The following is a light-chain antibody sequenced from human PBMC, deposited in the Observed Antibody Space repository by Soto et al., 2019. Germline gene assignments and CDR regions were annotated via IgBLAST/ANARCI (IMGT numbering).Light chain of an antibody. CDR1: QTVPSNY. V-gene: IGKV3-20*01. Sequence: EIVLTQSPGPLSLSPGERATLSCRASQTVPSNYLAWYQQKSGQTPRLLIYSSSSRATGIPDRFSGSGSGTDFTLTVSRLEPEDFAVYFCQQYGSSVWTFGQGTKVDIK. CDR3: QQYGSSVWT. CDR2: SSS. J-gene: IGKJ1*01.